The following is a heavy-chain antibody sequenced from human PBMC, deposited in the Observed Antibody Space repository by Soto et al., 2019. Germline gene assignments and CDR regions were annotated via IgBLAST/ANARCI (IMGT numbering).Heavy chain of an antibody. V-gene: IGHV1-8*01. CDR1: RDAFTRYD. Sequence: GAPAEASCKASRDAFTRYDINWVRQATGQGLEWMGWMNPNSGNTGYAQKFQGRVTMTRNTSISTAYMELSSLRSEDTAVYYCATWDYYYYYMDVWGKGTTVTVSS. CDR2: MNPNSGNT. J-gene: IGHJ6*03. CDR3: ATWDYYYYYMDV.